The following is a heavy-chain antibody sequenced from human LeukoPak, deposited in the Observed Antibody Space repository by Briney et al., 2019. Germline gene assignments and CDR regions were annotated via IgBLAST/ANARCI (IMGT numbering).Heavy chain of an antibody. V-gene: IGHV4-61*02. J-gene: IGHJ2*01. CDR2: IYASGGT. Sequence: PSQTLSLTCTVSGDSISSDSYSWNWIRQPAGKGLEWIGRIYASGGTAYKPSLMSRVTISVDKSKNQSSLKVSSVTAPDTAVYYCARWNKVSWYFDRWGGGTLVSVSS. CDR1: GDSISSDSYS. CDR3: ARWNKVSWYFDR. D-gene: IGHD5/OR15-5a*01.